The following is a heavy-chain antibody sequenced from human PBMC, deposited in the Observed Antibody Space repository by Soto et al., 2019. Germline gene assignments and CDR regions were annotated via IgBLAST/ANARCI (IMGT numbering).Heavy chain of an antibody. Sequence: SETLSLTCTVSGGSISSYYWSWIRQPPGKGLEWIGYIYYNGTTNYNPSLKSRVTMSVGTSKNQFSLRLTSVTAADTALYYCARADDYKSSTFDYWGHGTLVTVSS. CDR1: GGSISSYY. J-gene: IGHJ4*01. CDR3: ARADDYKSSTFDY. CDR2: IYYNGTT. V-gene: IGHV4-59*13. D-gene: IGHD4-17*01.